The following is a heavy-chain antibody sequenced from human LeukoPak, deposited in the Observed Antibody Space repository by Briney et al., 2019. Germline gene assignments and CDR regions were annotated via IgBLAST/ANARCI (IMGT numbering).Heavy chain of an antibody. J-gene: IGHJ4*02. V-gene: IGHV3-23*01. CDR1: GFTFSSHA. D-gene: IGHD3-3*01. CDR3: AREILAPGKTHDY. Sequence: GGSLRLSCAASGFTFSSHAMSWVRQAPGKGLEWVSSISGSGDNRNYADSVKGRFTISRDNSKNTLYLQINSLRVEDTAVYYCAREILAPGKTHDYWGQGTLVTVSS. CDR2: ISGSGDNR.